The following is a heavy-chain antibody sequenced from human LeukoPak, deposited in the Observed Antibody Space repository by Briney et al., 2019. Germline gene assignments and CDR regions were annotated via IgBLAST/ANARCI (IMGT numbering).Heavy chain of an antibody. J-gene: IGHJ4*02. CDR3: AKAEGSGSYYNVRTPYYLDY. Sequence: PGGSLRLSCAASGFTFSDYYMSWIRQAPGKGLEWVSYISSSGSTIYYADSVKGRFTISRDNAKNSLYLQMNSLRAEDTAVYYCAKAEGSGSYYNVRTPYYLDYWGQGTLVTVSS. D-gene: IGHD3-10*01. V-gene: IGHV3-11*01. CDR1: GFTFSDYY. CDR2: ISSSGSTI.